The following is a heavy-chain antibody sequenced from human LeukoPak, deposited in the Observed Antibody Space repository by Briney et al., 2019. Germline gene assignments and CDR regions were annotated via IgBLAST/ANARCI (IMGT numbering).Heavy chain of an antibody. CDR3: ARGGTTYYDFWSGYHDSSMDV. D-gene: IGHD3-3*01. CDR1: GFTFSSYG. Sequence: GGSLRLSCAASGFTFSSYGMHWVRQAPGKGLEWVAFIRYDGSNKYYADSVKGRFTISRDNSKNTLYLQMNSLRAEDTAVYYCARGGTTYYDFWSGYHDSSMDVWGKGTTVTVSS. V-gene: IGHV3-30*02. CDR2: IRYDGSNK. J-gene: IGHJ6*03.